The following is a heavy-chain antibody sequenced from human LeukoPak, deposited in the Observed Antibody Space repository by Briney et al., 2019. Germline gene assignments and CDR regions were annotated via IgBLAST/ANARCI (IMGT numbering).Heavy chain of an antibody. CDR3: ARGLYSNYYYYYMDV. CDR1: GFTFSSYW. CDR2: IKQDGSEK. J-gene: IGHJ6*03. D-gene: IGHD4-11*01. V-gene: IGHV3-7*01. Sequence: GGSLRLSCAASGFTFSSYWMSWVRQAPGKGLEWVANIKQDGSEKYYVDSVKGRFTISRDNAKNSLYLQMNSLRVEDTAVYYCARGLYSNYYYYYMDVWGKGTTVTVSS.